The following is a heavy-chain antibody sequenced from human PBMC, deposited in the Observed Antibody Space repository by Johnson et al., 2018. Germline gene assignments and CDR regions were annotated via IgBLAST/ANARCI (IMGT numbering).Heavy chain of an antibody. Sequence: VQLVESGGGVVRPGGSLRLSCAASGFTFDDYGMSWVRQAPGKGLEWVSGINWNGGSTGYADSVKGRFPISRDNAKNSLYLQMKSLRAEDMALYHCARSKGGSYYGVCDIWGQGTMVTVSS. CDR2: INWNGGST. D-gene: IGHD1-26*01. V-gene: IGHV3-20*01. CDR3: ARSKGGSYYGVCDI. J-gene: IGHJ3*02. CDR1: GFTFDDYG.